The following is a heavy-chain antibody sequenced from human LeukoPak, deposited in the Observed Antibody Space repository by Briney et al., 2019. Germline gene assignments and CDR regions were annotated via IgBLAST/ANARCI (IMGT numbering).Heavy chain of an antibody. V-gene: IGHV4-38-2*02. D-gene: IGHD3-10*01. CDR1: GYSISSGYY. Sequence: PSETLSLTCTVSGYSISSGYYWGWIRQSPGKGLEWIGSIYHGGSTYYNPSLRSRVIVSVDTSKNHFSLKMSSVTAADTAVYYCARGITYDYGSGNDFVLYYFDYWGQGTLVTVSS. CDR3: ARGITYDYGSGNDFVLYYFDY. J-gene: IGHJ4*02. CDR2: IYHGGST.